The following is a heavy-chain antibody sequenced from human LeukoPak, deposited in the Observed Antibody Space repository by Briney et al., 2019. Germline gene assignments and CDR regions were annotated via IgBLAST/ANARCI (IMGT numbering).Heavy chain of an antibody. Sequence: TSETLSLTCGVSGGSISGTNWWSWVRQPPGPGLEWIGEISLAGQTNYNPSLNGRVTMSLDKSSNQLSLNLTPVTAADTATYYCSRESGAFCPFGYWGQGTLVIVSS. V-gene: IGHV4/OR15-8*02. D-gene: IGHD1-26*01. CDR3: SRESGAFCPFGY. J-gene: IGHJ4*02. CDR2: ISLAGQT. CDR1: GGSISGTNW.